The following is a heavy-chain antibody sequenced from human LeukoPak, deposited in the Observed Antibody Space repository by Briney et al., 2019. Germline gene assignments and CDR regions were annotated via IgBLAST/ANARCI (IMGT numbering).Heavy chain of an antibody. CDR1: GFTFSSYW. J-gene: IGHJ4*02. V-gene: IGHV3-7*01. CDR3: ARDRGSNYPDY. D-gene: IGHD3-16*01. Sequence: GGSLRLSCAASGFTFSSYWMSWVRQAPGEGLEWVANIKQDGSEKYYVDSVKGRFIISRDNAKNSLYLQMNSLRVEDTAVYYCARDRGSNYPDYWGQGNLVTVSS. CDR2: IKQDGSEK.